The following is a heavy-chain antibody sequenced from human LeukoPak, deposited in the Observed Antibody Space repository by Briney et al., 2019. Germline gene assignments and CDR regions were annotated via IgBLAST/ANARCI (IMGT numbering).Heavy chain of an antibody. CDR2: VYTSGST. D-gene: IGHD5-12*01. V-gene: IGHV4-61*02. J-gene: IGHJ5*02. Sequence: PSETLSLTCTVSGGSISSSSYYWSWIRQPAGKGLEWIGRVYTSGSTNYNPSLKSRVTISVDTSKNQFSLKLSSVTAADTAVYYCARDSGYDSSWFDPWGQGTLVTVSS. CDR3: ARDSGYDSSWFDP. CDR1: GGSISSSSYY.